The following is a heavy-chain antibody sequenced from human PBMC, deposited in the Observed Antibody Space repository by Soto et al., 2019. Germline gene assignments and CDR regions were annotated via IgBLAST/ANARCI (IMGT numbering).Heavy chain of an antibody. CDR3: ARDGEYFGSWSYYAGYYFDY. V-gene: IGHV3-30-3*01. Sequence: QVQLVESGGGVVQPGRSLRLSCAASGFSFSSYAMHWVRQAPGKGLEWVAVISYDGSNKYYADSVKGRFTISRDNSKNTLYLQMNSLRAEDTAVYYCARDGEYFGSWSYYAGYYFDYCCQGTLVTVSS. J-gene: IGHJ4*02. D-gene: IGHD3-10*01. CDR1: GFSFSSYA. CDR2: ISYDGSNK.